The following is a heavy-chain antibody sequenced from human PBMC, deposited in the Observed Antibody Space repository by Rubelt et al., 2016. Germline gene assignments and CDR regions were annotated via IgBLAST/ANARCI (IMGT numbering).Heavy chain of an antibody. CDR1: GGSISSYY. V-gene: IGHV4-59*01. D-gene: IGHD6-6*01. J-gene: IGHJ4*02. CDR2: IYYSGST. Sequence: QLQLQESGPGLVKPSETLSLTCTVSGGSISSYYWSWIRQPPGKGLEWIGYIYYSGSTNYNPPLKRRVTISVDTSKNQFSLKLSSVTAADTAVYYCAVDLGYGSSFDYWGQGTLVTVSS. CDR3: AVDLGYGSSFDY.